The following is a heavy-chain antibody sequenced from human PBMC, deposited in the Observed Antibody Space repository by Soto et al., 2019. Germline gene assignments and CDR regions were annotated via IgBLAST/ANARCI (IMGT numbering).Heavy chain of an antibody. CDR3: ARVADSSGWHTFYYYGMDV. CDR2: FCSSGSTI. V-gene: IGHV3-11*01. D-gene: IGHD6-19*01. Sequence: GGSLRLSCAASGFTVSTNYMSWIRQAPGKGLEWVSYFCSSGSTIYYAVSVKGRFTISRDNAKNSLYLQMNSLRAEDTAVYYCARVADSSGWHTFYYYGMDVWGQGTTVTVSS. CDR1: GFTVSTNY. J-gene: IGHJ6*02.